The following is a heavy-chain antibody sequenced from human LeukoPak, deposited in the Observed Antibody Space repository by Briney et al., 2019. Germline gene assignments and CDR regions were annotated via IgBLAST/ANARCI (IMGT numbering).Heavy chain of an antibody. D-gene: IGHD3-10*01. J-gene: IGHJ6*02. CDR2: ISAYNGNT. CDR1: GYTFTSYG. Sequence: ASVKVSCKASGYTFTSYGISWVRQAPGQGLEWMGWISAYNGNTNYAQKLQGRVTMTRNTSISTAYMELSSLRSEDTAVYYCARGRGSGIIFYYYGMDVWGQGTTVTVSS. V-gene: IGHV1-18*01. CDR3: ARGRGSGIIFYYYGMDV.